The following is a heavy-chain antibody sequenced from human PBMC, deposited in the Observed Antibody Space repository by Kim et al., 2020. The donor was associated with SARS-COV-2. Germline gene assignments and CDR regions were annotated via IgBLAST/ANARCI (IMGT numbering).Heavy chain of an antibody. D-gene: IGHD3-10*01. CDR3: ARHGSYYYGAGSFSQPLDV. CDR1: GYIFTNYW. CDR2: IHPTDSDT. V-gene: IGHV5-51*01. Sequence: GESLKISCKASGYIFTNYWIAWVRQMPGKGLEWMAIIHPTDSDTRFSPSFQGQVTISADRSINTAYLQWSSLEASDTAFYYCARHGSYYYGAGSFSQPLDVWGQGTLVTVSS. J-gene: IGHJ4*02.